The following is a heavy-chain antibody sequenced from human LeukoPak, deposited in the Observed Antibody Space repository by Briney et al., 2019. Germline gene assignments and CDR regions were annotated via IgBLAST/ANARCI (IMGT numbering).Heavy chain of an antibody. D-gene: IGHD3-9*01. CDR3: ARDLALRYFDWSPGDY. V-gene: IGHV3-33*01. Sequence: GGSLRLSCAASGFTFSSYGMHWVRQAPGKGLEWVAVIWYDGSNKYYADSVKGRFTISRDNSKNTLYLQMNSLRAEDTAVYYCARDLALRYFDWSPGDYWGQGTLVTVSS. J-gene: IGHJ4*02. CDR1: GFTFSSYG. CDR2: IWYDGSNK.